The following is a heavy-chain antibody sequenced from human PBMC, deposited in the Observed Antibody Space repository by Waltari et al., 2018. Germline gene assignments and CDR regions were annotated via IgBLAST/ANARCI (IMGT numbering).Heavy chain of an antibody. CDR3: ARAQRSVAGKLRKTQGYYYYYMDV. CDR2: INRNSGGT. CDR1: GYTLTGYY. Sequence: QVQLVQSGDEVKKPGASVKVSCQASGYTLTGYYMHWVRQAPGQGLEWMGRINRNSGGTNYAQKFQRRVTRAKNTPISTAYMVRSRLSADDRAVYYCARAQRSVAGKLRKTQGYYYYYMDVWGKGTTVTVSS. V-gene: IGHV1-2*01. D-gene: IGHD6-19*01. J-gene: IGHJ6*03.